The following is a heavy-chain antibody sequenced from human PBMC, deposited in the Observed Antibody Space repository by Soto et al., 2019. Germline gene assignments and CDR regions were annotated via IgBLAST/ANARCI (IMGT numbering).Heavy chain of an antibody. CDR1: GGSISSYY. Sequence: PSETLSLTCTVSGGSISSYYWSWIRQPPGKGLEWIGYIYYSGSTNYNPSLKSRVTISVDTSKNQFSLKLSSVTAADTAVYYCARDRHVAGFDYWGQGTLVTVSS. D-gene: IGHD6-19*01. CDR2: IYYSGST. J-gene: IGHJ4*02. V-gene: IGHV4-59*01. CDR3: ARDRHVAGFDY.